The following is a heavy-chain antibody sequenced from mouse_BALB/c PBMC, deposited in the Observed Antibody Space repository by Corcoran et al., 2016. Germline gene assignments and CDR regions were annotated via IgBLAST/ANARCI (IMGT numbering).Heavy chain of an antibody. V-gene: IGHV14-3*02. Sequence: EDQLQQSGAELEKPGAAFKLSYTSSDFNIKDTYMHGVKQRPERGLEGIGRIDPANGNTQYVPKCQGKATITADTSSNTADLQLSSMTAEDTAVYYCASAQGNYEAWFAYWGQGTLVTVSA. CDR2: IDPANGNT. CDR1: DFNIKDTY. CDR3: ASAQGNYEAWFAY. J-gene: IGHJ3*01. D-gene: IGHD2-1*01.